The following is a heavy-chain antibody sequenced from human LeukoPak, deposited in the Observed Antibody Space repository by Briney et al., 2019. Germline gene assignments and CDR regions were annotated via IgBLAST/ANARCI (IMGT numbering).Heavy chain of an antibody. V-gene: IGHV4-59*01. Sequence: KPSETLSLTCTVSGGSISSYYWSWIRQPPGKGLEWIGYIYYSGSTNYNPSLKSRVTISVDTSKNQFSLKLSSVTAADTAVYYCARMSRERRYSGSYDYWGQGTLVTVSS. CDR3: ARMSRERRYSGSYDY. CDR2: IYYSGST. CDR1: GGSISSYY. J-gene: IGHJ4*02. D-gene: IGHD1-26*01.